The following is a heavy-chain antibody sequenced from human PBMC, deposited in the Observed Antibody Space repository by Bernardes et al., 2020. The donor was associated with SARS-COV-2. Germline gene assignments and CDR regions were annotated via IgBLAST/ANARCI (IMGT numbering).Heavy chain of an antibody. Sequence: AAVKVSCKASRYTVTSYGFSRVRQAPGQGLEWRGLINPPNGYTNYAQKFQGRVTMTTDTSATTDNMERRGIGSDDTAMYYCAIAGYYFDRSAYYPGLAVWGHWTTVTVTS. D-gene: IGHD3-22*01. V-gene: IGHV1-18*04. CDR2: INPPNGYT. J-gene: IGHJ6*02. CDR3: AIAGYYFDRSAYYPGLAV. CDR1: RYTVTSYG.